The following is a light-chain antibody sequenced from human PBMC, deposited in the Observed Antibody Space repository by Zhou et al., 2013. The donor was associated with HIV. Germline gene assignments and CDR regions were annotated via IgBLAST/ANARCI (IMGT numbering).Light chain of an antibody. CDR1: QDIYNS. V-gene: IGKV1-39*01. J-gene: IGKJ4*01. CDR3: QQYNTSPLT. CDR2: AAS. Sequence: DIQMTQSPSSLSASVGDRVTITCQASQDIYNSLNWYQQKPGKAPKLLIFAASRLESGVPSTFSGSGSGTDFTLTISSLRPEDFATYYCQQYNTSPLTFGGGTKVEIK.